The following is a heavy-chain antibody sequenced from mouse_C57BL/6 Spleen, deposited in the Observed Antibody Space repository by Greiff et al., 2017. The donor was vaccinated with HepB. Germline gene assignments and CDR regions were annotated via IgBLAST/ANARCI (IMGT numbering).Heavy chain of an antibody. D-gene: IGHD2-5*01. J-gene: IGHJ3*01. CDR1: GFNIKDYY. Sequence: VQLQQSGAELVRPGASVKLSCTASGFNIKDYYMHWVKQRPEQGLEWIGRIDPEDGDTEYAPKFQGKATMTADTSSNTAYLQLSSLTSEDTAVYYCTTHRNYGGAWFAYWGQGTLVTVSA. CDR2: IDPEDGDT. V-gene: IGHV14-1*01. CDR3: TTHRNYGGAWFAY.